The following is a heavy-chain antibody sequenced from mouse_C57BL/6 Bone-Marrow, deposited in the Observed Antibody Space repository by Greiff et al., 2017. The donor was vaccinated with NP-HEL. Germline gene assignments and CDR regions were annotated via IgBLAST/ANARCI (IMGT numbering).Heavy chain of an antibody. CDR1: GFTFSDYY. Sequence: EVQLVESEGGLVQPGSSMKLSCTASGFTFSDYYMAWVRQVPEKGLEWVANINYDGSSTYYLDSLKSRFIISRDNATNILYLQMSSLKSEDTATYYCARDGLYDVGAMDYWGQGTSVTVSS. D-gene: IGHD2-12*01. J-gene: IGHJ4*01. CDR3: ARDGLYDVGAMDY. CDR2: INYDGSST. V-gene: IGHV5-16*01.